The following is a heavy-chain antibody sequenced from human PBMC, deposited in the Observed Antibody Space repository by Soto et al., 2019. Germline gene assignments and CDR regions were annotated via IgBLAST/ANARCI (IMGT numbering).Heavy chain of an antibody. CDR2: ISSSSSYI. J-gene: IGHJ4*02. Sequence: PGGSLRLSCAASGFTFSSYSMNWVRQAPGKGLEWVSSISSSSSYIYYADSVKGRFTISRDNAKNSLYLQMNSLRAEDTAVYYCAKDRALYSGYDNRAHYWGQGTLVTVSS. D-gene: IGHD5-12*01. CDR1: GFTFSSYS. V-gene: IGHV3-21*01. CDR3: AKDRALYSGYDNRAHY.